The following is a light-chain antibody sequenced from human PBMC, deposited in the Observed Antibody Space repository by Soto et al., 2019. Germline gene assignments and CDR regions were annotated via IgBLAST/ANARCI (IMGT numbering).Light chain of an antibody. J-gene: IGKJ5*01. CDR1: QSVITY. V-gene: IGKV3-20*01. CDR3: QQHGGSPLT. Sequence: EMVLTRSRGTRSWSPGEGGTLACRARQSVITYLGWYQQRPGQAPRLLIYDASYRATDIPPRFSGSGSGTAFTLTIRRLEPEDFAVYYCQQHGGSPLTFGPGTRLEIK. CDR2: DAS.